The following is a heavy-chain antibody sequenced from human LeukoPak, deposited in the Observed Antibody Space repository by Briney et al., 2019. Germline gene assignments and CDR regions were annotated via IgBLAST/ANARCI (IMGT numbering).Heavy chain of an antibody. CDR1: GRSISRSSYY. Sequence: SDTLSLTCTVSGRSISRSSYYWAWIRKPPGKGLEWIRSIYYSGSTYYHPSLTIRVTISVETSKNQFSLRLSSVTAADTAVYYCARLVVREVYFDYWGQGTLVTVSS. CDR3: ARLVVREVYFDY. D-gene: IGHD3-10*01. V-gene: IGHV4-39*01. J-gene: IGHJ4*02. CDR2: IYYSGST.